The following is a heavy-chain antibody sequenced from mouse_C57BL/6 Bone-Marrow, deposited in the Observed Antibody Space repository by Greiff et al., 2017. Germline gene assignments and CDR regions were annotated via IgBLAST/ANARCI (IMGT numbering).Heavy chain of an antibody. Sequence: EVQRVESGGGLVQPGGSMKLSCVASGFTFSNYWMNWVRQSPEKGLEWVAQIRLKSDNYATHYAESVKGRFTISRDDSKSSVYLQMNNLRAEDTGIYYCTGGGSSVAYWGQGTLVTVSA. J-gene: IGHJ3*01. CDR2: IRLKSDNYAT. V-gene: IGHV6-3*01. CDR3: TGGGSSVAY. CDR1: GFTFSNYW.